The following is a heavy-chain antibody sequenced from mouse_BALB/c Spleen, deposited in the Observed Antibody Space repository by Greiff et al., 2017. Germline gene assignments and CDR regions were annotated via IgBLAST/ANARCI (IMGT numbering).Heavy chain of an antibody. V-gene: IGHV1-14*01. Sequence: EVQLQESGPELVKPGASVKMSCKASGYTFTSYVMHWVKQKPGQGLEWIGYINPYNDGTKYNEKFKGKATLTSDKSSSTAYMELSSLTSEDSAVYYCARELTGTKEAYYFDYWGQGTTLTVSS. J-gene: IGHJ2*01. CDR2: INPYNDGT. CDR1: GYTFTSYV. CDR3: ARELTGTKEAYYFDY. D-gene: IGHD4-1*01.